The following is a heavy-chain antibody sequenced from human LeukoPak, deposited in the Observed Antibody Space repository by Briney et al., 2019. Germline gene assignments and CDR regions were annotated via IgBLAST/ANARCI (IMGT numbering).Heavy chain of an antibody. D-gene: IGHD2-15*01. CDR2: ISAYNGNT. Sequence: GASVKVSCKASGYTFTSYGISWVRQAPGQGLEWMGWISAYNGNTNYAQKFQGWVTMTRDTSISTAYMELSRLRSDDTAVYYCAGVVADGVGYFDYWGQGTLVTVSS. CDR3: AGVVADGVGYFDY. J-gene: IGHJ4*02. CDR1: GYTFTSYG. V-gene: IGHV1-18*01.